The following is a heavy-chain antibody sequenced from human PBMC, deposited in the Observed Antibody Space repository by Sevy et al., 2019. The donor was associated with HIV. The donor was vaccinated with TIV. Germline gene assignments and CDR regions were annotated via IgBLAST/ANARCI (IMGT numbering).Heavy chain of an antibody. J-gene: IGHJ6*01. V-gene: IGHV3-21*01. Sequence: GGSLRLSCTASGFSFNSYDMNWVRQAPGKGLEWVSSISSVSTIIYYGDSVRGRFSISRDNAKKSLYLQMISLRVEDTAVYYCARVVGYVSGNYYKYSYDLDVWGQGTAVTVSS. CDR1: GFSFNSYD. CDR2: ISSVSTII. D-gene: IGHD3-10*01. CDR3: ARVVGYVSGNYYKYSYDLDV.